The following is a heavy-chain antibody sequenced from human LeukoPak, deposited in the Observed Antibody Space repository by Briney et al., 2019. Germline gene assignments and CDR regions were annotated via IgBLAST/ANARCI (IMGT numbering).Heavy chain of an antibody. J-gene: IGHJ4*02. CDR2: TYYRSKWYN. V-gene: IGHV6-1*01. Sequence: SQTLSLTCAISGDSVSSNSAAWNWIRQSPSRGLEWLGRTYYRSKWYNDYAVSVKSRITINPDTSKNQFSLQLNSVTPEDTAVYYCARDPSLLWFGESHYYFDYWGQGTLVTVSS. CDR3: ARDPSLLWFGESHYYFDY. D-gene: IGHD3-10*01. CDR1: GDSVSSNSAA.